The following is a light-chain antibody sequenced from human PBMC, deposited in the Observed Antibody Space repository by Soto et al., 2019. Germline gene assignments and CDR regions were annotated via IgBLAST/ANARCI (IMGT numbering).Light chain of an antibody. V-gene: IGKV3-20*01. CDR3: QQYGGSPRVS. J-gene: IGKJ4*01. CDR1: QSVSDNY. Sequence: EIVLTQSPGALSLSPGERATLSCRASQSVSDNYLAWYQQQPGQAPRLLIYGASIRATGIADRFSGSGSGADFTLTISRLEPEDFAGYYCQQYGGSPRVSFGGGTKVEIK. CDR2: GAS.